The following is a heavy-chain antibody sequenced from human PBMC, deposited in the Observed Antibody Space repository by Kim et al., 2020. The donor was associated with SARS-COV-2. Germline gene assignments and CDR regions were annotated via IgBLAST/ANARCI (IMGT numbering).Heavy chain of an antibody. D-gene: IGHD1-7*01. J-gene: IGHJ5*02. CDR3: ARETGTYVNWFDP. V-gene: IGHV3-48*03. Sequence: YADSVKGRFTTSRDNAKNLLYLKMNSLRAEDTAVYYWARETGTYVNWFDPWGQGTLVTVSS.